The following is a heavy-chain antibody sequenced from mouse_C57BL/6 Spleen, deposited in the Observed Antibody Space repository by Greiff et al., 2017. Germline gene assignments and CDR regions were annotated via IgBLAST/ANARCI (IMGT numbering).Heavy chain of an antibody. J-gene: IGHJ2*01. V-gene: IGHV5-4*01. Sequence: EVKLMESGGGLVKPGGSLKLSCAASGFTFSSYAMSWVRQTPEKRLEWVATISDGGSYTYYPDNVKGRFTISRDNAKNNLYLQMSHLKSEDTAMYYCAREAEKVFDYWGQGTTLTVSS. CDR3: AREAEKVFDY. CDR1: GFTFSSYA. CDR2: ISDGGSYT.